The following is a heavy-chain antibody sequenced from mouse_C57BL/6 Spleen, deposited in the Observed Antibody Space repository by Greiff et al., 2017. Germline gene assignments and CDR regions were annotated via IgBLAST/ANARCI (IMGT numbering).Heavy chain of an antibody. Sequence: EVQRVESGGGLVKPGGSLKLSCAASGFTFSSHTMSWVRQTPEKRLEWVATISGGGGNTYYPDSVKGRFTISRDNAKNTLYLQMSSLRSEDTALYYCARRNWGYFDYWGQGTTRTVSS. D-gene: IGHD4-1*02. V-gene: IGHV5-9*01. CDR3: ARRNWGYFDY. CDR2: ISGGGGNT. CDR1: GFTFSSHT. J-gene: IGHJ2*01.